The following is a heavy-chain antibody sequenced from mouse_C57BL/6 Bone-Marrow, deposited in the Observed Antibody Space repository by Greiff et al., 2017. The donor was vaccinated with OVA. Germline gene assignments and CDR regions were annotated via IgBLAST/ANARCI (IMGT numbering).Heavy chain of an antibody. CDR1: GYTFTSYW. V-gene: IGHV1-69*01. Sequence: VQLQQSGAELVMPGASVKLTCKASGYTFTSYWMHWVKQRSGQGLVWDGEIDPSDSYTNYNQKFKGKSTLTVDKSSSAAYMQLSSLTSEDSAVYYCASYYGNYWGQGTTLTVSS. D-gene: IGHD2-1*01. CDR3: ASYYGNY. J-gene: IGHJ2*01. CDR2: IDPSDSYT.